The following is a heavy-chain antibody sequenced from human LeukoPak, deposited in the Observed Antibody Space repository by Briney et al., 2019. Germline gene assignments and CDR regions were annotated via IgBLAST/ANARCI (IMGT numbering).Heavy chain of an antibody. J-gene: IGHJ4*02. D-gene: IGHD1-26*01. Sequence: GGPLRLSCAASGFTFSSYGMHWVRQAPGKGLEWVAVISYDGSNKYYADSVKGRFTISRDNSKNTLYLQMNSLRAEDTAVYYCAKDQGGANDYWGQGTLVTVSS. CDR3: AKDQGGANDY. V-gene: IGHV3-30*18. CDR1: GFTFSSYG. CDR2: ISYDGSNK.